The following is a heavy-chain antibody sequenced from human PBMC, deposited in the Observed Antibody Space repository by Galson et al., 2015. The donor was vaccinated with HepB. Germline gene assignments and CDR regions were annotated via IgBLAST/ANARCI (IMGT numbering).Heavy chain of an antibody. CDR2: IYYNGRT. J-gene: IGHJ4*02. Sequence: SETLSLTCTVSGGSIGTYYWTWIRQPPGKGLEWIGYIYYNGRTNCNPSLKSRITISIDTSKDQFSLNLGSVTAADTAIYYCARISCHYGGCPFDYWGQGTLVTVSS. CDR3: ARISCHYGGCPFDY. CDR1: GGSIGTYY. V-gene: IGHV4-59*01. D-gene: IGHD4-23*01.